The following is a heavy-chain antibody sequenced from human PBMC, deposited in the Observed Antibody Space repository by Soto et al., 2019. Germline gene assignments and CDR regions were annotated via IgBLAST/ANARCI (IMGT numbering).Heavy chain of an antibody. J-gene: IGHJ6*03. Sequence: SETLSLTCTVSGGSISSYYWSWIRQPPGKGLEWIGYIYYSGSTNYNPSLKSRVTISVDTSKNQFSLKLSSVTAADTAVYYCASLIAFDGDYDLDYYYYLDVWGKGTTVTVSS. CDR2: IYYSGST. V-gene: IGHV4-59*08. CDR3: ASLIAFDGDYDLDYYYYLDV. D-gene: IGHD4-17*01. CDR1: GGSISSYY.